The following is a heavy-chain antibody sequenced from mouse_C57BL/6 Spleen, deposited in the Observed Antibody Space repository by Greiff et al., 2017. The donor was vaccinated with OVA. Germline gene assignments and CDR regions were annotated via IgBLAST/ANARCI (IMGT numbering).Heavy chain of an antibody. Sequence: EVQLQESGPGLVKPSQSLSLTCSVTGYSITSGYYWNWIRQFPGNKLEWMGYISYDGSNNYNPSLKNRISITRDTSKNQFFLKLNSVTPENTATDYCARDYGHGTTFDYWGQGTTLTVSP. J-gene: IGHJ2*01. CDR2: ISYDGSN. V-gene: IGHV3-6*01. CDR1: GYSITSGYY. D-gene: IGHD1-2*01. CDR3: ARDYGHGTTFDY.